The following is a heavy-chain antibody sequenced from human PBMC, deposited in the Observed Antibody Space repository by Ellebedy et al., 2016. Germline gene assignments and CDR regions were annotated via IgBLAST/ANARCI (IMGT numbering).Heavy chain of an antibody. CDR3: ARASMVRSRAVFDY. Sequence: GGSLRLSXAASGFTSSSYWMSWVRQAPGKGLEWVANIKQDGSEKYYVDSVKGRFTISRDNAKNSLYLQMNSLRAEDTAVYYCARASMVRSRAVFDYWGQGTLVTVSS. CDR1: GFTSSSYW. J-gene: IGHJ4*02. V-gene: IGHV3-7*04. D-gene: IGHD3-10*01. CDR2: IKQDGSEK.